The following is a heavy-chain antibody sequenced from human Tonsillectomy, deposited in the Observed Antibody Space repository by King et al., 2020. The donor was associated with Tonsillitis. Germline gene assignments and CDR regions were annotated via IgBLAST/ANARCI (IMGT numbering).Heavy chain of an antibody. CDR3: ASELWFGEFDAFDV. J-gene: IGHJ3*01. D-gene: IGHD3-10*01. CDR1: GFTFSSYE. CDR2: ITGSWANV. Sequence: VQLVESGGGLEQPGGSLRLSCAASGFTFSSYEMNWVRQAPGKGLEWVSYITGSWANVGYADSVKGRFTISRENTKDSGYLQMNSLRAEDTAVYYCASELWFGEFDAFDVWGQRTMVTVSS. V-gene: IGHV3-48*03.